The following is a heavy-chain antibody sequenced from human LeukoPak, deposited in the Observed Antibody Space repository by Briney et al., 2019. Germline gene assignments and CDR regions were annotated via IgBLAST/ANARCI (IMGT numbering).Heavy chain of an antibody. J-gene: IGHJ5*02. Sequence: GGSLRLSCAASGFTLSDFWMSWVRQALGKGLEWVANIDQDGSDKNYVGSVKGRFTISRDDAKNSLFLQMNSLRAEDTVVYYCARESTEDRPGSWGQGTLVTVSS. CDR2: IDQDGSDK. V-gene: IGHV3-7*01. CDR1: GFTLSDFW. D-gene: IGHD5/OR15-5a*01. CDR3: ARESTEDRPGS.